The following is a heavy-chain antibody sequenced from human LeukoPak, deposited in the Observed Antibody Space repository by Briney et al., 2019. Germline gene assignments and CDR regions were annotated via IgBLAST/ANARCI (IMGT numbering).Heavy chain of an antibody. V-gene: IGHV4-38-2*02. D-gene: IGHD3-9*01. CDR2: IYYSGTT. CDR3: ARVSRGYDIFY. Sequence: PSETLSLTCTVSNYSITSGYYWGWIRQPPGKGLEWIGSIYYSGTTYYNPSLKSRVTISVDTSKNQFSLNLNSVTAADTAVYYCARVSRGYDIFYWGQGTLVTVSS. CDR1: NYSITSGYY. J-gene: IGHJ4*02.